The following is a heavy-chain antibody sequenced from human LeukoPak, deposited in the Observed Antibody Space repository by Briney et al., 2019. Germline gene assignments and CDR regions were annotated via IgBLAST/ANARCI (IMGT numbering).Heavy chain of an antibody. CDR1: GYTFTSYG. J-gene: IGHJ5*02. CDR3: ATSTYYYGSGSYHL. CDR2: INPNSGGT. D-gene: IGHD3-10*01. Sequence: ASVKVSCKASGYTFTSYGISWVRQAPGQGLEWMGWINPNSGGTNYAQKFQGRVTMTEDTSTDTAYMELSSLRSEDTAVYYCATSTYYYGSGSYHLWGQGTLVTVSS. V-gene: IGHV1-18*01.